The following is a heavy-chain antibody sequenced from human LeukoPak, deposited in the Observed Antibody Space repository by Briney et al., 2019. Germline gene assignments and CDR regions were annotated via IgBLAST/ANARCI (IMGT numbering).Heavy chain of an antibody. CDR1: GFTFDDYA. D-gene: IGHD6-19*01. CDR2: ISWNSGSI. V-gene: IGHV3-9*01. CDR3: ARGYSSGWSYYFDY. Sequence: GGSLRLSCAASGFTFDDYAMHWVRQAPGKGLEWVSGISWNSGSIGYADSVKGRFTISRDNSKNTLYLQMNSLRAEDTAVYYCARGYSSGWSYYFDYWGQGTLVTVSS. J-gene: IGHJ4*02.